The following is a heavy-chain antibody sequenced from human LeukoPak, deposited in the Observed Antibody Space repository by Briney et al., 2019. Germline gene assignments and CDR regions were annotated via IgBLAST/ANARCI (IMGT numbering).Heavy chain of an antibody. J-gene: IGHJ4*02. CDR2: INPSGGST. Sequence: ASVKVSCKASGYTFTSCYMHWVRQPPGQGLEWMGLINPSGGSTSYAQKFQGRVTMTRDTSTSTIYMELSSLRSEDTAVYYCAREIAAAWTYFDYWGQGTLVTVSS. CDR3: AREIAAAWTYFDY. V-gene: IGHV1-46*01. D-gene: IGHD6-13*01. CDR1: GYTFTSCY.